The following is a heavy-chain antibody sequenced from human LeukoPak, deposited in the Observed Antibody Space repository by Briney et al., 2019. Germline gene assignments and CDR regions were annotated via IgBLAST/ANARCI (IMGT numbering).Heavy chain of an antibody. Sequence: SETLSLTCSVSGDSMSFYYWSWIRQPAGKGLEWIGRIDISGNTNYSPSLKSRVTISVDRSKNHFSLKLSSVTAADTAVYYCARVSGTRPEYFQHWGQGTLVTVSS. J-gene: IGHJ1*01. CDR2: IDISGNT. CDR3: ARVSGTRPEYFQH. V-gene: IGHV4-4*07. CDR1: GDSMSFYY.